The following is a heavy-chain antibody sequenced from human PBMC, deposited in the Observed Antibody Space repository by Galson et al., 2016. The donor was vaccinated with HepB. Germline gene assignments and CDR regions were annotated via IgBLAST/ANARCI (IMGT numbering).Heavy chain of an antibody. D-gene: IGHD5-24*01. CDR1: GFTFSAYA. J-gene: IGHJ5*02. Sequence: SLRLSCAASGFTFSAYAMHWVRQAPGKGLEWVSHISNSPKTQHYIDSVKGRFTISRDNAKNSLFLQMNSLRDDDTAVYYCARDPGGKFSDGSIDPWGQGTLVTVSS. CDR3: ARDPGGKFSDGSIDP. CDR2: ISNSPKTQ. V-gene: IGHV3-48*02.